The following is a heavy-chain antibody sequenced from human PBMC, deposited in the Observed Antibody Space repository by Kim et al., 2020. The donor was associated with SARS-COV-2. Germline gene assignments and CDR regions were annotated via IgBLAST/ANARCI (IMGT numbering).Heavy chain of an antibody. CDR2: ISYDGSNK. Sequence: GGSLRLSCAASGFTFSSYAMHWVRQAPGKGLEWVAVISYDGSNKYYADSVKGRFTISRDNSKNTLYLQMNSLRAEDTAVYYCAREGYSYGYLGMDVWGQGTTVTVSS. J-gene: IGHJ6*02. D-gene: IGHD5-18*01. CDR3: AREGYSYGYLGMDV. V-gene: IGHV3-30*04. CDR1: GFTFSSYA.